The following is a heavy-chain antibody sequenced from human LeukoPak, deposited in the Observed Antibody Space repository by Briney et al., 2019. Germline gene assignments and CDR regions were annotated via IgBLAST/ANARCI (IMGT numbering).Heavy chain of an antibody. J-gene: IGHJ4*02. D-gene: IGHD3-22*01. CDR2: INPSGGRT. V-gene: IGHV1-46*01. Sequence: GASVKASCKASRYTFTSYYMHWVRQAPGQGLEWMGIINPSGGRTNYAQKFQGRVTMTRDTSTSTVYMEVSSLRSEDTAVYYCARGGRDYYDLNLDYWGQGTLVTVST. CDR1: RYTFTSYY. CDR3: ARGGRDYYDLNLDY.